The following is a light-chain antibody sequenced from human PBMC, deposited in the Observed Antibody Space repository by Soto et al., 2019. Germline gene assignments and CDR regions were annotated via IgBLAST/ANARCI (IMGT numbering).Light chain of an antibody. J-gene: IGKJ2*01. Sequence: DIQMTQTPSSLSASVGDRVTITCQASQDVSNSLNWYQHNPGKAPKLLIFDASTLETGVPSRFSGGGSGTAFTLTISRLQPEDLGTYYCQQYDYLPYIFGQGTKVEIK. CDR3: QQYDYLPYI. V-gene: IGKV1-33*01. CDR2: DAS. CDR1: QDVSNS.